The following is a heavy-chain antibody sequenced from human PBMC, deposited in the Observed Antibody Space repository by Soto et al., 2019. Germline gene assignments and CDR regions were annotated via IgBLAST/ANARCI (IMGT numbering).Heavy chain of an antibody. CDR2: ISGSGRRS. J-gene: IGHJ4*02. Sequence: EVQLLDSGGGLVQPGGSLRLSCAASGFTFSNYAMTWVRQGPGKGLEWVSGISGSGRRSYYADSVKGRFTISRENSNSTLYLQMNSPGAEDTAVYYCAKDYFVWSSEQPHYFDYWGQGTLVTVSS. CDR1: GFTFSNYA. CDR3: AKDYFVWSSEQPHYFDY. V-gene: IGHV3-23*01. D-gene: IGHD3-16*01.